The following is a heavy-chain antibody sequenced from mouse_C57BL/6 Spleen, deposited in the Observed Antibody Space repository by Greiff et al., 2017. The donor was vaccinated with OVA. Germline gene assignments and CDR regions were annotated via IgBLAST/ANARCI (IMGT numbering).Heavy chain of an antibody. CDR1: GYAFTNYL. D-gene: IGHD2-4*01. V-gene: IGHV1-54*01. Sequence: VQLQQSGAELVRPGTSVKVSCKASGYAFTNYLIEWVKQRPGQGLEWIGVINPGSGGTNYNEKFKGKATLTADKSSSTAYMQLSSLTSEDSAVYFCARRGLRAMDYWGQGTSVTVSS. J-gene: IGHJ4*01. CDR3: ARRGLRAMDY. CDR2: INPGSGGT.